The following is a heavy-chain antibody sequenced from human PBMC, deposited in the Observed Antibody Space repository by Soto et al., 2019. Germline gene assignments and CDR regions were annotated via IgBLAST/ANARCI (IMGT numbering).Heavy chain of an antibody. Sequence: SEKVSCKASGFTFTSSAVQWVRQARGQRLEWIGWIVVGSGNTNYAQKFQERVTITSDMSTSTAYMELSSLRSEDTAVYYCAAVTPPYYDRSYFRYWGQGPPVTVSS. CDR1: GFTFTSSA. J-gene: IGHJ4*02. CDR2: IVVGSGNT. V-gene: IGHV1-58*01. D-gene: IGHD3-22*01. CDR3: AAVTPPYYDRSYFRY.